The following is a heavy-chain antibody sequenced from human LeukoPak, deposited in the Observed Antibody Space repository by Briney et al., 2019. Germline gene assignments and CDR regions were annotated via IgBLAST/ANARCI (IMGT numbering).Heavy chain of an antibody. V-gene: IGHV1-2*02. Sequence: ASVKVSCKASGYTFGDYYMHWVRLAPGRGLESMGWVSPKRGGTNYAQKFQGRVTITRDTSITTAYMELSRLRSDDTAVYYCARFFDGTGFDIWGQGTMVTVSS. CDR1: GYTFGDYY. D-gene: IGHD3-10*01. CDR3: ARFFDGTGFDI. J-gene: IGHJ3*02. CDR2: VSPKRGGT.